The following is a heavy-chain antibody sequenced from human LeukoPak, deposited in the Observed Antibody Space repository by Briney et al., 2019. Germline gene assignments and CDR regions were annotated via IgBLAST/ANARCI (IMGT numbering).Heavy chain of an antibody. Sequence: GGSLRLSCAASGFTFSTYAMTWVRQAPGKGLDWVSGITGSGGSTYYADSVKGRFTISRDNSKNTLYLQMDSLRAEDTAVYYCAKESSQWLVPYWGRGTLVTVSS. J-gene: IGHJ4*02. CDR2: ITGSGGST. CDR1: GFTFSTYA. D-gene: IGHD6-19*01. CDR3: AKESSQWLVPY. V-gene: IGHV3-23*01.